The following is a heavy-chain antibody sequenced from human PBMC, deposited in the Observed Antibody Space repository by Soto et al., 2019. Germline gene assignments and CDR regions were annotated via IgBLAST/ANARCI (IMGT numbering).Heavy chain of an antibody. CDR2: INSDGSST. D-gene: IGHD3-10*01. CDR1: GFTFSSYW. Sequence: GGSLRLSCAASGFTFSSYWMHWVRQAPGKGLVWVSRINSDGSSTSYADSVKGRFTISRDNAKNTLYLQMNSLRAEDTAVYYCAREGAGSSDYYYGMDVWGQGTTVTVSS. V-gene: IGHV3-74*01. CDR3: AREGAGSSDYYYGMDV. J-gene: IGHJ6*02.